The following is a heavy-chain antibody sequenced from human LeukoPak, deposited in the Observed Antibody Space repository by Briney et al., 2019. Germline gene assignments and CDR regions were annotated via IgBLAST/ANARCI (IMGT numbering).Heavy chain of an antibody. CDR1: GFTFNTYS. CDR3: ARDSDWAFDY. D-gene: IGHD3-9*01. J-gene: IGHJ4*02. Sequence: GGSLRLSCAASGFTFNTYSMNWVRQAPGKGLEWLSYVKSGNYDVQYADSVTGRFTVSRDSATNSLYLQMNDLKAEDTAVYYCARDSDWAFDYWGQGSLVTVSS. V-gene: IGHV3-48*01. CDR2: VKSGNYDV.